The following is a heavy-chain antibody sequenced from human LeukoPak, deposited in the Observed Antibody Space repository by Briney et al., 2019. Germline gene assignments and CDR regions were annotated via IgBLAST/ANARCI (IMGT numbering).Heavy chain of an antibody. V-gene: IGHV3-30*04. Sequence: GRSLRLSCAASGFTFSSYAMHWVRQAPGKGLEWVAVISYDGSNKYYADSVKGRFTISRDNSKNTLYLQMNSLRAEDTAVYYCARVSTGITGTPGAFDIWGQGTMVTVSS. CDR3: ARVSTGITGTPGAFDI. CDR1: GFTFSSYA. CDR2: ISYDGSNK. J-gene: IGHJ3*02. D-gene: IGHD1-20*01.